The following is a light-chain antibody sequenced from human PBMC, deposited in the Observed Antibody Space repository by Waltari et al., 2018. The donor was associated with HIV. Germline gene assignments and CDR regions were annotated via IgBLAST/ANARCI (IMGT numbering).Light chain of an antibody. CDR2: DSS. V-gene: IGKV3-15*01. CDR1: LNINSN. CDR3: QQYTSWPPT. Sequence: DIVMTQSPAIFSMSPGERATLSCRASLNINSNLAWYRQKPGQAPRPPLYDSSIKATDNPARFTGSGSGTEFTLTISSLQSEDFAIFYCQQYTSWPPTFGQGTKLEIK. J-gene: IGKJ1*01.